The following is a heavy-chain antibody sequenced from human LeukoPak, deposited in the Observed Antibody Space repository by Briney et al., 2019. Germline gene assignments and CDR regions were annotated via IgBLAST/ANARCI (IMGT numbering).Heavy chain of an antibody. J-gene: IGHJ5*02. Sequence: GGSLRLSCAASGFTFSSYSMNWVRQAPGKGLEWVSHITASGTAMFYADSVKGRFTISRDNAKNSLYLQMNSLRDEDTAVYYCARDRQLTMVRGVMCNWFDPWGQGTLVTVSS. V-gene: IGHV3-48*02. D-gene: IGHD3-10*01. CDR2: ITASGTAM. CDR1: GFTFSSYS. CDR3: ARDRQLTMVRGVMCNWFDP.